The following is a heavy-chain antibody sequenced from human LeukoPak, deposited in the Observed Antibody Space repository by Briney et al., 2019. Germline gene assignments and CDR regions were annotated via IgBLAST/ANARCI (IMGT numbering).Heavy chain of an antibody. CDR2: INWNGGST. D-gene: IGHD7-27*01. CDR1: GFTFSSYA. V-gene: IGHV3-20*01. Sequence: GGSLRLSCAASGFTFSSYAMSWVRQAPGKGLEWVSGINWNGGSTGYADSVKGRFTISRDNAKNSLYLQMNSLRAEDTALYHCARLTGGLIDYWGQGTLVTVSS. CDR3: ARLTGGLIDY. J-gene: IGHJ4*02.